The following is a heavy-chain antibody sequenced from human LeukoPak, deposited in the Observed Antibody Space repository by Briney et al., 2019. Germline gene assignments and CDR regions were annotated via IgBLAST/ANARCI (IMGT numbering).Heavy chain of an antibody. CDR1: GYTFTGYY. D-gene: IGHD2-15*01. V-gene: IGHV1-2*02. J-gene: IGHJ4*02. CDR2: INPKSGGT. CDR3: ARRGTIVIVVAATLIDY. Sequence: ASVKVSCKASGYTFTGYYMHWVRQAPGQGLEWMGWINPKSGGTNYAQKLQGRVTMTRDTSISTAYMELSRLRSDDTAVYYCARRGTIVIVVAATLIDYWGQGTLVTVSS.